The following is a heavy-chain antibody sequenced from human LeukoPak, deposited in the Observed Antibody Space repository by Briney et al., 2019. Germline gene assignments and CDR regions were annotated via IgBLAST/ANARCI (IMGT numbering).Heavy chain of an antibody. CDR1: GFTFSSYA. CDR3: AKPSGSGVDY. V-gene: IGHV3-30*02. J-gene: IGHJ4*02. D-gene: IGHD1-26*01. Sequence: GGSLRLSCAVSGFTFSSYAMSWVRQAPGKGLEWVAFIRSDGYHTYYADSVKGRFTITRDNSKNTLYLQMNSLRFEDMAVYYCAKPSGSGVDYWGRGTRVTVSS. CDR2: IRSDGYHT.